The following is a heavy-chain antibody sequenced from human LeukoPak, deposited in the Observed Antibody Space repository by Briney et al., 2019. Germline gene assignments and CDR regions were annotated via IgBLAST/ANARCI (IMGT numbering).Heavy chain of an antibody. CDR2: IYPSGST. Sequence: PSETLSLTCTVSGGSISSYYWSWIRQPAGKGLEWIGRIYPSGSTNYNPSLKSRVTMSVDTPKNQFSLKLSSVTAADTAVYYCARVWVVVPAFDIWGQGTMVTVSS. J-gene: IGHJ3*02. V-gene: IGHV4-4*07. CDR3: ARVWVVVPAFDI. D-gene: IGHD2-2*01. CDR1: GGSISSYY.